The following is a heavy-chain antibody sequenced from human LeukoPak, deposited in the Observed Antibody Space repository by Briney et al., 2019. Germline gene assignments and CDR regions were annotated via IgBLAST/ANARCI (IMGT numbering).Heavy chain of an antibody. D-gene: IGHD3-22*01. Sequence: GGSLRLSCAASGFTFSSYEMNWVRQAPGKGLEWVSYISSSGSTIYYADSVKGRFTISRDNAKNSLYLQMNSLRAEDTALYYCAKDVAMGYDSSGYDYWGQGTLVTVSS. CDR2: ISSSGSTI. CDR1: GFTFSSYE. J-gene: IGHJ4*02. V-gene: IGHV3-48*03. CDR3: AKDVAMGYDSSGYDY.